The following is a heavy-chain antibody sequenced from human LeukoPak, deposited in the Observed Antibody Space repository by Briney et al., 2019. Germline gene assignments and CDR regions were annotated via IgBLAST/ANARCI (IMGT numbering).Heavy chain of an antibody. CDR3: AKGRYCSGGSCYSPAYYFDY. J-gene: IGHJ4*02. D-gene: IGHD2-15*01. CDR2: ISGSGGST. V-gene: IGHV3-23*01. CDR1: GFTFSSYA. Sequence: GGSLRLSCAASGFTFSSYAMSWVRQAPGKGLEWVSAISGSGGSTCYADSVKGRFTISRDNSKNTLYLQMNSLRAEDTAVYYCAKGRYCSGGSCYSPAYYFDYWGQGTLVTVSS.